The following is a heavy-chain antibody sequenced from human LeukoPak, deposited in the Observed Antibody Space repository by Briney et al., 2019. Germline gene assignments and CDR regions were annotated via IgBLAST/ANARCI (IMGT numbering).Heavy chain of an antibody. CDR3: ARRAASKYYYGSGSYYNDY. CDR2: INHSGST. Sequence: PSEILSLTCAVYGGSFSGYYWSWIRRPPGKGLEWIGEINHSGSTNYNPSLKSRVTISVDTSKNQFSLKLSSVTAADTAVYYCARRAASKYYYGSGSYYNDYWGQGTLVTVSS. J-gene: IGHJ4*02. CDR1: GGSFSGYY. D-gene: IGHD3-10*01. V-gene: IGHV4-34*01.